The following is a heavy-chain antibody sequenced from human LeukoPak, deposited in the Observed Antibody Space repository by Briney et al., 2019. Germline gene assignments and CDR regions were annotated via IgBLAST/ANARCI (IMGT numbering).Heavy chain of an antibody. CDR3: TTDFNFRDYVYDC. CDR2: IKSKTNGGTT. J-gene: IGHJ4*02. Sequence: GWSLRLSGAASGFTFRNAWMSWVRQAPGKGQEGVGRIKSKTNGGTTNYAAPVKGRFPISRDDSKPTLYLQMNSLKPEDTALYYCTTDFNFRDYVYDCWGQGTLVTVSS. D-gene: IGHD3-16*01. CDR1: GFTFRNAW. V-gene: IGHV3-15*01.